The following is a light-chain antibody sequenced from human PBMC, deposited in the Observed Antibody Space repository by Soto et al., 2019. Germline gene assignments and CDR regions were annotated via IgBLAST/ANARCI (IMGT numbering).Light chain of an antibody. CDR2: DAS. J-gene: IGKJ2*01. CDR3: QQSGSSPYT. Sequence: EIVLTQSPGTLSLSPGERATLSCRASQSVSSSYLAWHQQKPGQAPRLLIYDASSRATGIPDRFSGSGSGTDFTLTISRLEPEDFAVYYCQQSGSSPYTFGQGTKLEIK. CDR1: QSVSSSY. V-gene: IGKV3-20*01.